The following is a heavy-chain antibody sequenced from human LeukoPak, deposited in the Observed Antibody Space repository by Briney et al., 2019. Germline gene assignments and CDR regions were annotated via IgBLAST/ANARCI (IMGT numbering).Heavy chain of an antibody. CDR3: ARSCRSCPPRDY. V-gene: IGHV1-8*01. Sequence: ASVKVSCKASGYTFTSLGVNWVRQATGQGLEWVGWMNPESGDTVYAQKFQGRVTMTRDTSISTAYMELSSLTSDDTAVYYCARSCRSCPPRDYWCQGTLVTVSS. CDR2: MNPESGDT. D-gene: IGHD6-13*01. CDR1: GYTFTSLG. J-gene: IGHJ4*02.